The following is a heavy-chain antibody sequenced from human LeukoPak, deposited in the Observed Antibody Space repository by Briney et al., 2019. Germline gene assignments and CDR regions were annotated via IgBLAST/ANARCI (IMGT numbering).Heavy chain of an antibody. CDR1: GYSISSGYY. J-gene: IGHJ4*02. CDR2: IYHSGST. CDR3: ARGVAAAGTNYFDY. V-gene: IGHV4-38-2*01. Sequence: PSETLSLTCAVSGYSISSGYYWGWIRQPPGKGLEWIGSIYHSGSTYYNPSLKSRVTISVDTSKNQFSLKLSSVTAADTAAYYCARGVAAAGTNYFDYWGQGTLVTVSS. D-gene: IGHD6-13*01.